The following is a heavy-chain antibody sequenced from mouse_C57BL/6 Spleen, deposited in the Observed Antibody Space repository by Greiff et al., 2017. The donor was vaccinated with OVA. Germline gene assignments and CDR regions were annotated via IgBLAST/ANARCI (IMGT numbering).Heavy chain of an antibody. D-gene: IGHD2-3*01. Sequence: VQLQQPGTELVKPGASVKLSCKASGYTFTSYWMHWVKQRPGQGLEWIGNINPSNGGTNYNEKFKSKATLTVDKSSSTAYMQRSSLTSEDSAVYYCARRGRSDGYYFDYWGQGTTLTVSS. CDR2: INPSNGGT. J-gene: IGHJ2*01. V-gene: IGHV1-53*01. CDR3: ARRGRSDGYYFDY. CDR1: GYTFTSYW.